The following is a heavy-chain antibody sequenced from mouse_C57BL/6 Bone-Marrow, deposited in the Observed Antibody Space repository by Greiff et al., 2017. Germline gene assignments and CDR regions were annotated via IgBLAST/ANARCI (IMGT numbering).Heavy chain of an antibody. J-gene: IGHJ3*01. Sequence: EVKLEESGAELVRPGASVKLSCTASGFNIKDDYMHWVKQRPEQGLEWIGWIDPENGDTEYASKFQGKATITADTSSNTAYLQLSSLTSEDTAVDYCTTRDYYGSRRGFAYWGQGTLVTVSA. CDR3: TTRDYYGSRRGFAY. D-gene: IGHD1-1*01. V-gene: IGHV14-4*01. CDR2: IDPENGDT. CDR1: GFNIKDDY.